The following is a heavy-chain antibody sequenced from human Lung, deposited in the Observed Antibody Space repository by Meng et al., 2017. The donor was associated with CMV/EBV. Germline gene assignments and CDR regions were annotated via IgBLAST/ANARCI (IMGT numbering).Heavy chain of an antibody. D-gene: IGHD3-10*01. CDR2: IDPKSGDT. V-gene: IGHV1-2*02. Sequence: ASVKVSCKASGYTFIGYYVHWVRQAPGQGLEWMGWIDPKSGDTISAQKFQGRVTMTRDTSITTAYMELSSLRSDDTAVYFCAREQAGDYGSGQDALAIWGQGTMVTVSS. CDR1: GYTFIGYY. CDR3: AREQAGDYGSGQDALAI. J-gene: IGHJ3*02.